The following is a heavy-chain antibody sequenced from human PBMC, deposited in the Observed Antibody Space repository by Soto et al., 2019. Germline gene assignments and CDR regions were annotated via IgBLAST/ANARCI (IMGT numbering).Heavy chain of an antibody. Sequence: PSETLSLTCTVSGGSISSSSYYWGWIRQPPGKGLEWIGSIYYSGSTNYNPSLKSRVTISVDKSKNQFSLNLSSVTAADTAVYYCARKPWEVPNWFDPWGQGTLVTVSS. CDR1: GGSISSSSYY. CDR2: IYYSGST. V-gene: IGHV4-39*07. D-gene: IGHD1-26*01. J-gene: IGHJ5*02. CDR3: ARKPWEVPNWFDP.